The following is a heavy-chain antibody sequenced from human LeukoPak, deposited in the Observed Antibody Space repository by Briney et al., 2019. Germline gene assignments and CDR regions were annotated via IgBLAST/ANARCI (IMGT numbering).Heavy chain of an antibody. CDR3: AKHRFESGGYHSTD. CDR2: ISGGSGST. V-gene: IGHV3-23*01. Sequence: PGGSLRLSCAASGFTFSSYAMSWVRQAPGKGLAWVSTISGGSGSTYCADSVKGRFTISRDNSKNTLYLQMNSPRDEDTAVHYCAKHRFESGGYHSTDWGQGTLVTVSS. D-gene: IGHD3-22*01. J-gene: IGHJ4*02. CDR1: GFTFSSYA.